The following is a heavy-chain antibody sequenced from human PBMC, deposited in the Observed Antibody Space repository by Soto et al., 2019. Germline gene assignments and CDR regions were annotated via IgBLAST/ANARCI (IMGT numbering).Heavy chain of an antibody. D-gene: IGHD3-22*01. Sequence: EVQLVESGGGLVQPGGSLRLSCAASGFTLSNYWMQWVRQAPGKGLVWVSRTNSDGSSTSYADSVKGRFTISRDNAKNTLYLQMNSLRAEDTAVYYCAAARDSSVRYWGQGTLVTVSS. CDR2: TNSDGSST. CDR1: GFTLSNYW. J-gene: IGHJ4*02. V-gene: IGHV3-74*01. CDR3: AAARDSSVRY.